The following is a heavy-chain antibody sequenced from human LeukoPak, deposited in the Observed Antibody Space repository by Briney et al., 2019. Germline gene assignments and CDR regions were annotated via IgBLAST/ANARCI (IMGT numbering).Heavy chain of an antibody. D-gene: IGHD1-26*01. J-gene: IGHJ4*02. CDR1: GFTFSSYA. Sequence: GGSLRLSCAASGFTFSSYAMHWVRQAPGKGLEWVAVISYDGSNKYYADSVKGRFTISRDNSKNTLYLQMNSLRAEDTAVYYCARDWDVGATAGYYFDHWGQGTLVTVSS. CDR3: ARDWDVGATAGYYFDH. CDR2: ISYDGSNK. V-gene: IGHV3-30*04.